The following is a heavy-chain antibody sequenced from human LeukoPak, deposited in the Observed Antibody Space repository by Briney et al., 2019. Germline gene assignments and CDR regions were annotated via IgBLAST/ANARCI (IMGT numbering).Heavy chain of an antibody. CDR1: GYTFTSYG. V-gene: IGHV1-2*04. J-gene: IGHJ4*02. CDR2: INPNSGGT. D-gene: IGHD5-12*01. Sequence: GASVKVSCKASGYTFTSYGISWVRQAPGQGLEWMGWINPNSGGTNYAQKFQGWVTMTRDTSISTAYMELSRLRSDDTAVYYCARDHSGYDPYYFDYWGQGTLVTVSS. CDR3: ARDHSGYDPYYFDY.